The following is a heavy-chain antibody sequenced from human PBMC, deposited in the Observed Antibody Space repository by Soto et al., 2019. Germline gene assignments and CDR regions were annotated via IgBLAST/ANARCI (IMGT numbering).Heavy chain of an antibody. CDR1: GGSISGHY. V-gene: IGHV4-59*11. CDR3: ARVGSSGWSPDY. CDR2: IFYTGST. J-gene: IGHJ4*02. Sequence: SETLSLTCTVSGGSISGHYWIWIRQSPGKGLEWIGYIFYTGSTNYNPSLKSRVTLSADTSKNQFSLRLSSVTAADTAVYYCARVGSSGWSPDYWGQGTLVTVSS. D-gene: IGHD6-19*01.